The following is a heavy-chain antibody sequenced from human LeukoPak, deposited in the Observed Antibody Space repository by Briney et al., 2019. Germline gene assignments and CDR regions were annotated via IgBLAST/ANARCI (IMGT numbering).Heavy chain of an antibody. Sequence: ASLKVSCKASGYTFTSYDINWVRQATGQGLEWMGWMNPNSGNTGYAQKFQGRVTMTRNTTIRTAYMELSSLRSEDTAVYYCARGIDPCWYYYDSSGYHPWGQGTRVSVSS. CDR1: GYTFTSYD. V-gene: IGHV1-8*01. D-gene: IGHD3-22*01. CDR3: ARGIDPCWYYYDSSGYHP. J-gene: IGHJ5*02. CDR2: MNPNSGNT.